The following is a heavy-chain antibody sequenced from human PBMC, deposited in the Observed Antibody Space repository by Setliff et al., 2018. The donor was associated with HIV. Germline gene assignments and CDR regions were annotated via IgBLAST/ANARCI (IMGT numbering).Heavy chain of an antibody. V-gene: IGHV4-61*10. CDR3: AKVGSASYWAYYFDY. D-gene: IGHD1-26*01. CDR2: VYARGNT. CDR1: GGSISSDTFY. J-gene: IGHJ4*02. Sequence: SETLSLTCTVSGGSISSDTFYWSWIRQPAGKGLEWIGHVYARGNTNYNPSLKSRFTVSRDNSKNSLHLQMNSLRTEDTALYYCAKVGSASYWAYYFDYWGQGTLVTVSS.